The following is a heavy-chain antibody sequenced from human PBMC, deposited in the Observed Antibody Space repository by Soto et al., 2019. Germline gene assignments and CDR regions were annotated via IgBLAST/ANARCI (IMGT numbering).Heavy chain of an antibody. Sequence: PSETLSLTCAVYGGSFSGYYWSWIRQPPGKGLEWIGEINHSGSTNYNPSLKSRVTISVDTSKNQFSLKLSSVTAADTAVYYCARRYGGNFDYWGQGTLVTVS. D-gene: IGHD1-26*01. J-gene: IGHJ4*02. V-gene: IGHV4-34*01. CDR2: INHSGST. CDR3: ARRYGGNFDY. CDR1: GGSFSGYY.